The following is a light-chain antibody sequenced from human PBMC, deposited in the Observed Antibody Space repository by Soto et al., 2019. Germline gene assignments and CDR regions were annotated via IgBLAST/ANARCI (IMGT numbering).Light chain of an antibody. CDR3: QQYGSSALT. Sequence: EIVLTQSPGTLSLSPGERATLSCRASQSVSSSYLAWYQLKPGQAPRLLIYGASSRATGIADRFSGSGSGTDFTLTINRLEPEDFAVYYCQQYGSSALTFGGGTTVEIK. CDR2: GAS. J-gene: IGKJ4*01. V-gene: IGKV3-20*01. CDR1: QSVSSSY.